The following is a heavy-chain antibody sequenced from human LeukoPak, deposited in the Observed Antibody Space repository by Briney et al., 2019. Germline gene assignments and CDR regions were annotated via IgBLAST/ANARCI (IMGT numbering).Heavy chain of an antibody. V-gene: IGHV4-31*03. Sequence: SETLSLTGTVSGGSISSGGYYWSWIRQHPGKGLEWIGYIYYSGSTYYNSSLKSRVTISVDTSKNQFSLKLSSVTAADTAVYYCAREHSSSSYNWFDPWGQGTLVTVSS. J-gene: IGHJ5*02. CDR1: GGSISSGGYY. CDR3: AREHSSSSYNWFDP. D-gene: IGHD6-6*01. CDR2: IYYSGST.